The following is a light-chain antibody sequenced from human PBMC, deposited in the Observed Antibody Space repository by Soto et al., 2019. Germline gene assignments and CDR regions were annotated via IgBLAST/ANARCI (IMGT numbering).Light chain of an antibody. J-gene: IGKJ4*01. CDR1: QSITSKF. CDR2: AAS. CDR3: QQYGGSPTLA. Sequence: EIVLTQCPGTLSLSPGERATLSCRASQSITSKFVAWYQQRPGQPPRLLIYAASTRATGIPDRFNGSGSETDFTLTISRLEPEDFAVYYCQQYGGSPTLAFGGGTKVEI. V-gene: IGKV3-20*01.